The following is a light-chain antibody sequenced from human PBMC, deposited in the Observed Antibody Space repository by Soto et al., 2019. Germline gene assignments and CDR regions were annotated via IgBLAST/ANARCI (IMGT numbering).Light chain of an antibody. CDR1: SSDVGRYNC. CDR3: SSYAGSSHYV. J-gene: IGLJ1*01. Sequence: QSALTQPPSASGSPGQSVTISCTGTSSDVGRYNCISWYQQHPGKAPKLMIYEVSKRPSGVPDRFSGSKSGNTASLTVSGLQAEDEADYYCSSYAGSSHYVFGTGTKVTVL. V-gene: IGLV2-8*01. CDR2: EVS.